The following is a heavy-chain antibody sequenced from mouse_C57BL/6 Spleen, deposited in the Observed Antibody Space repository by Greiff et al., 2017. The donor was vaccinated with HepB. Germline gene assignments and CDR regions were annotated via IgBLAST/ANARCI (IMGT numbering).Heavy chain of an antibody. Sequence: QVQLQQPGAELVKPGASVKLSCKASGYTFTSYWMHWVKQRPGQGLEWIGMIHPNSGSTNYNEKFKSKATLTVDKSSSTAYMQLSSLTSEDSAVYYGARGGLYDGYPYYYAMDYWGQGTSVTVSS. J-gene: IGHJ4*01. CDR2: IHPNSGST. D-gene: IGHD2-3*01. CDR3: ARGGLYDGYPYYYAMDY. V-gene: IGHV1-64*01. CDR1: GYTFTSYW.